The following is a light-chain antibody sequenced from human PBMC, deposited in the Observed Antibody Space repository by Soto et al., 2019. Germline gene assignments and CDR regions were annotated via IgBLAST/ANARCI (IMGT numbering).Light chain of an antibody. CDR3: GSFTTSRIWV. Sequence: QSALTQPASVSGSPGQSITVSCTGSSSDFGDDKYVSWYQQQPGKGPNLLIYGVNSRPSGFSNRFSGCKSGNTASLTISGLQVEDEAEYFCGSFTTSRIWVFGGGTKLTVL. CDR1: SSDFGDDKY. V-gene: IGLV2-14*01. J-gene: IGLJ3*02. CDR2: GVN.